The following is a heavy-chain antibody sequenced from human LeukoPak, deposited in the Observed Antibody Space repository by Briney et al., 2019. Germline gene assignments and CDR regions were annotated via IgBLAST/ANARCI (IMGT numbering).Heavy chain of an antibody. CDR1: TFTFSSYT. D-gene: IGHD3-10*01. Sequence: GGSLRLSCATSTFTFSSYTMNWVRQAPGKGLEWVSSISPSGNSKYHADSVKGRFTISRDNAENSLYMQMNSLRAEDTGVYYCVRDFLGESGAGGYWGQGTLVTVFS. CDR3: VRDFLGESGAGGY. J-gene: IGHJ4*02. V-gene: IGHV3-21*01. CDR2: ISPSGNSK.